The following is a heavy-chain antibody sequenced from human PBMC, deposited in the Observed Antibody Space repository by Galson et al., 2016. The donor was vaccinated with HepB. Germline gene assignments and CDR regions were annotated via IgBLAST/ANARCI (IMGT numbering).Heavy chain of an antibody. CDR1: GFTLSSYG. J-gene: IGHJ4*02. V-gene: IGHV3-33*01. CDR2: IWYDGVNT. CDR3: VRQAFTNWNPFDY. Sequence: SLRLSCAASGFTLSSYGIHWVRQAPGKGLEWVAVIWYDGVNTYYADSVKGRFTISRDNSKNTLYLQMNSLRAEDTAVYYCVRQAFTNWNPFDYWGQGTLVTVSS. D-gene: IGHD1-1*01.